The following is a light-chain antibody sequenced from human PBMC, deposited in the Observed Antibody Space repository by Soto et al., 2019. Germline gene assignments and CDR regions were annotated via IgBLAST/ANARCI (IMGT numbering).Light chain of an antibody. Sequence: DIQMTQSPSTLSASVGDRVTITCRASQSISSWLAWYQQKPGKAPKLLIYKASSLESGVPSRFSGSGSGTECTLTISSLQPDDFATYDYQQYNSYSQYTFGQGTKLEIK. J-gene: IGKJ2*01. CDR3: QQYNSYSQYT. CDR2: KAS. CDR1: QSISSW. V-gene: IGKV1-5*03.